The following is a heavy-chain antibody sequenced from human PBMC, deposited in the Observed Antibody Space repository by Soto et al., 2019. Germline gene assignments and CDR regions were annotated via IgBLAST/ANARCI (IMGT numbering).Heavy chain of an antibody. Sequence: QITLKESGPTLVKPTQTLTLTCTFSGFSLSTSGVGVGWIRQPPGKALEWLALIYWDDDKRYSPSLKRRLTITKDTSKNQLVPTLTNMDPVDTATSYCAHSWYCSGGSCYYSTRFDPWGQGTLVTVSS. CDR1: GFSLSTSGVG. CDR3: AHSWYCSGGSCYYSTRFDP. J-gene: IGHJ5*02. CDR2: IYWDDDK. D-gene: IGHD2-15*01. V-gene: IGHV2-5*02.